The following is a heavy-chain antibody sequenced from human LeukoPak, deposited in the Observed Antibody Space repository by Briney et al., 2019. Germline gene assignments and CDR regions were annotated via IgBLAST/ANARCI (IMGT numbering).Heavy chain of an antibody. CDR1: GFTVSSNC. V-gene: IGHV3-53*01. CDR3: ARRAGDYSNPYDY. CDR2: IYSGVST. J-gene: IGHJ4*02. Sequence: PGGFLRLSCAASGFTVSSNCMSWVRQAPGKGLEWVSLIYSGVSTYYTDSVKGRFTISRDNSKNTLYLQINSLISEATAMHYCARRAGDYSNPYDYWGQGTLVTVSS. D-gene: IGHD3-22*01.